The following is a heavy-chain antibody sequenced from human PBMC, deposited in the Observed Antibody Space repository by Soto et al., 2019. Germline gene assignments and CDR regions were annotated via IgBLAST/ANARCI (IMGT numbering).Heavy chain of an antibody. CDR2: ISGSGGSI. CDR1: GFTFSNYA. D-gene: IGHD3-9*01. J-gene: IGHJ4*02. V-gene: IGHV3-23*01. CDR3: AKLIELQSFDWIDY. Sequence: GGSLRLSCAASGFTFSNYAMNWVRQAPGKGLEWVSIISGSGGSIYYADSVKGRFTISRDNSKNTLYLQMNSLRAEDTAVYYCAKLIELQSFDWIDYWGQGTLVTVSS.